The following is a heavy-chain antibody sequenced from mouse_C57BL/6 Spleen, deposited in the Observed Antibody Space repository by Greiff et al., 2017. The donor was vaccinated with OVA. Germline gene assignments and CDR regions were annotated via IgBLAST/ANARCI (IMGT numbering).Heavy chain of an antibody. CDR2: IRNKANGYTT. D-gene: IGHD2-4*01. Sequence: EVKLMESGGGLVQPGGSLSLSCAASGFTFTDYYMSWVRQPPGKALEWLGFIRNKANGYTTEYSASVKGRFTISRDNSQSILYLQMNALRAEDSATYYCARNKGLQNQYYFDYWGQGTTLTVSS. V-gene: IGHV7-3*01. J-gene: IGHJ2*01. CDR3: ARNKGLQNQYYFDY. CDR1: GFTFTDYY.